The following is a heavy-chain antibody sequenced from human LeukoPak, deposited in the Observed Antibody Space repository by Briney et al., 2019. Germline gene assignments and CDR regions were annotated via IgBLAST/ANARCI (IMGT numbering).Heavy chain of an antibody. V-gene: IGHV4-34*01. Sequence: SETLSLTCAVYGGSFSGYYWSWIRQPPGKGLEWIGEINHSGSTNYNPSLKSRVTISVDTSKNQFSLKLSSVTAADTAVYYCASQMRPGGYYYYYYMDVWGKGTTVTVSS. J-gene: IGHJ6*03. CDR1: GGSFSGYY. D-gene: IGHD3-16*01. CDR3: ASQMRPGGYYYYYYMDV. CDR2: INHSGST.